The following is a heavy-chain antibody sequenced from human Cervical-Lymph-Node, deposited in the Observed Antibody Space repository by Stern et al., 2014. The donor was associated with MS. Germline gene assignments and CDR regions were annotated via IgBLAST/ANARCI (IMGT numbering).Heavy chain of an antibody. D-gene: IGHD3-10*01. CDR1: GFTFSVYW. V-gene: IGHV3-7*01. Sequence: EDQLVESGGGLVQPGESLTLSCVASGFTFSVYWMSWVRQAPGKGLEWVAIIRDDGSDKYYVDSVKGRFTISRDNAKNSLYLQMNSLRGEDTAVYFCGRFTRGSPSDYWGQGTQVTVSP. CDR2: IRDDGSDK. J-gene: IGHJ4*02. CDR3: GRFTRGSPSDY.